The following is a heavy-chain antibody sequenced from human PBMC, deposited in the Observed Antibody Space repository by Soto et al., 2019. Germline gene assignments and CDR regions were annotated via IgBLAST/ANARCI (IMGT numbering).Heavy chain of an antibody. V-gene: IGHV4-61*01. CDR1: GGSVSSGSYY. CDR3: ARGSGPNDAFDI. J-gene: IGHJ3*02. CDR2: IDYSGST. Sequence: PSETLSLTCTVSGGSVSSGSYYWSWIRQPPGKGLEWIGYIDYSGSTNYNPSLKSRVTISVDTSKNQFSLKLSSVTAADTAVYYCARGSGPNDAFDIWGQGTMVTVSS. D-gene: IGHD2-15*01.